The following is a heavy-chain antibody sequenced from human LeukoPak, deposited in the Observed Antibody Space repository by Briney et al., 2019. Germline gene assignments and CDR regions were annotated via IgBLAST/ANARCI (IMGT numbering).Heavy chain of an antibody. CDR1: GYSFTSYW. V-gene: IGHV5-51*01. J-gene: IGHJ4*02. D-gene: IGHD3-22*01. Sequence: GESLKISRKGSGYSFTSYWIGWVRQMPGKGLEWMGIIYPGDSDTRYSPSFQGQVTISADKSISTAYLQWSSLKASDTAMYYCARRGPYYYDSSGYSFDYWGQGTLVTVSS. CDR3: ARRGPYYYDSSGYSFDY. CDR2: IYPGDSDT.